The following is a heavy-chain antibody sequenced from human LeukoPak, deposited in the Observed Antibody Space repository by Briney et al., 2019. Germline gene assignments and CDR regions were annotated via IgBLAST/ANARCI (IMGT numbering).Heavy chain of an antibody. Sequence: PGGSLRLSCAASGFTFDDYTMHWVRQAPGKGLEWVSLITWDGGSTYYADSVKGRFTISRDNAKNSLYLQMNSLRAEDTAVYYCAELGITMIGGVWGKGTTATISS. J-gene: IGHJ6*04. CDR2: ITWDGGST. CDR3: AELGITMIGGV. D-gene: IGHD3-10*02. V-gene: IGHV3-43*01. CDR1: GFTFDDYT.